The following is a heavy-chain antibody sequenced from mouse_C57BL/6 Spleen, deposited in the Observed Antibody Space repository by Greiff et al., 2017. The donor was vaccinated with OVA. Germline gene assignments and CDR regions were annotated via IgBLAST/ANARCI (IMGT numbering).Heavy chain of an antibody. CDR2: IDPSDSYP. J-gene: IGHJ1*03. CDR1: GYTFTSYW. V-gene: IGHV1-69*01. Sequence: QVQLQQPGAELVMPGASVKLSCKSSGYTFTSYWLHWVKPRPGQGLSWIGEIDPSDSYPNYNQNFKGQSTLTVDNSSSTSYMERRSLTSEDSAVYYCARNLMTSVVADWYFDVWGTGTTVTVSS. CDR3: ARNLMTSVVADWYFDV. D-gene: IGHD1-1*01.